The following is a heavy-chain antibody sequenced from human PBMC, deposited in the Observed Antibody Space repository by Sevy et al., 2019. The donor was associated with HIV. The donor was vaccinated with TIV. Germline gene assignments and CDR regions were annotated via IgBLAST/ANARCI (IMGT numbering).Heavy chain of an antibody. D-gene: IGHD3-9*01. V-gene: IGHV1-69*13. CDR1: GGTFSSYA. J-gene: IGHJ4*02. Sequence: ASVKVSCKASGGTFSSYAISWVRQAPGQGLEWMGGIIPIFGTANYAQKFQGRVTITADESTCTAYMELSSLRSEDTAFYYCASLGYDILTGYYNGYFDYWGQGTLVTVSS. CDR2: IIPIFGTA. CDR3: ASLGYDILTGYYNGYFDY.